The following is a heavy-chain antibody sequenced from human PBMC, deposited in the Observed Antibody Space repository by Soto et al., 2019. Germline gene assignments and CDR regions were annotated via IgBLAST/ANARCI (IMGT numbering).Heavy chain of an antibody. CDR2: IYYSGST. CDR3: ARFYRGSWFDP. V-gene: IGHV4-59*01. CDR1: GGSISSYY. Sequence: SETLSLTCTVSGGSISSYYWSWIRQPPGKGLEWIGYIYYSGSTNYDPSLKSRVTISVDTSKNQFSLKLSSVTAADTAVYYCARFYRGSWFDPWGQGTLVTVSS. J-gene: IGHJ5*02. D-gene: IGHD3-16*02.